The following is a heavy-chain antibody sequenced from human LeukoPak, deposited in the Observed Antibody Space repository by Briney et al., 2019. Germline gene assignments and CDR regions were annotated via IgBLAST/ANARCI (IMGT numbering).Heavy chain of an antibody. J-gene: IGHJ4*02. Sequence: SVKVSCKASGGTFSSYAISWVRQAPGQGLEWMGRIIPIFGTANYAQKFQGRVTITTDESTSTAYMELSSLRSEDTAVYYCAREREEYCYGSGSYYKDLGYFDYWGQGTLVTVSS. V-gene: IGHV1-69*05. CDR1: GGTFSSYA. D-gene: IGHD3-10*01. CDR3: AREREEYCYGSGSYYKDLGYFDY. CDR2: IIPIFGTA.